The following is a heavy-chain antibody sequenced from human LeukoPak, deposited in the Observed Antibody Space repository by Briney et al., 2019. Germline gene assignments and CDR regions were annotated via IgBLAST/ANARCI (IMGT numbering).Heavy chain of an antibody. D-gene: IGHD1-26*01. Sequence: ASVKVSCKASGYTFTGYYMHWVRQAPGQGLEWMGWINPNSGGTNYAQKFRGRVTMTRDTSISTAYMELSRLRSDDTAVYYCARARWELLPWCAFDIWGQGTMVTVSS. CDR3: ARARWELLPWCAFDI. J-gene: IGHJ3*02. CDR1: GYTFTGYY. V-gene: IGHV1-2*02. CDR2: INPNSGGT.